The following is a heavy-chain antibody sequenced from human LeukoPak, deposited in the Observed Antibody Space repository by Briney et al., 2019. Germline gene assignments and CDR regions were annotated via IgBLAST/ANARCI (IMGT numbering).Heavy chain of an antibody. J-gene: IGHJ4*02. D-gene: IGHD6-19*01. CDR3: ARDGAKGAVAGVFDY. CDR2: IIPIFGTA. CDR1: GYTFTSYY. V-gene: IGHV1-69*13. Sequence: PWASVKVSCKASGYTFTSYYMHWVRQAPGQGLEWMGGIIPIFGTANYAQKFQGRVTITADESTSTAYMELSSLRSEDTAVYYCARDGAKGAVAGVFDYWGQGTLVTVSS.